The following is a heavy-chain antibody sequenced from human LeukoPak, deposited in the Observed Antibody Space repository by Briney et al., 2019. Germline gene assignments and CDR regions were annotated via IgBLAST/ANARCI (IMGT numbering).Heavy chain of an antibody. V-gene: IGHV3-15*07. D-gene: IGHD2-21*02. CDR3: TTDGDPHIVVVTAPDNYFDY. Sequence: GGSLRLSCAASGFSFSNAWMNWVRQAPGKGLEGVGRIKSKTDGGTTDYAAPVKGRFTISRDDSKNTLYLQMNSLKTEDTAVYYCTTDGDPHIVVVTAPDNYFDYWGQGTLVTVSS. J-gene: IGHJ4*02. CDR2: IKSKTDGGTT. CDR1: GFSFSNAW.